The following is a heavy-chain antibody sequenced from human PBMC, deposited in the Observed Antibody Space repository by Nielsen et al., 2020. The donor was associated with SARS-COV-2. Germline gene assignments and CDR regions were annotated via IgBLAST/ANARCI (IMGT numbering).Heavy chain of an antibody. Sequence: SLKISCAASGFSFDDYGMHWVRQAPGKGLEWVSGISWNRGSIAYADSVKGRFTISRDNAKNTLYLQMNGLRGEDTAVYFCAREMAPTGARRAFDVWGQGTMVTVSS. V-gene: IGHV3-9*01. J-gene: IGHJ3*01. CDR3: AREMAPTGARRAFDV. CDR2: ISWNRGSI. D-gene: IGHD5-24*01. CDR1: GFSFDDYG.